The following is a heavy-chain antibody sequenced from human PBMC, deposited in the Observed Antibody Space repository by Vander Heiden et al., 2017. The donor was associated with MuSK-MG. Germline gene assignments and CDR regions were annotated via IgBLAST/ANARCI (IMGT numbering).Heavy chain of an antibody. CDR3: TRFNGYYWEADRCDYDG. J-gene: IGHJ4*02. D-gene: IGHD1-1*01. Sequence: VQLLESGGGLVQPGRSLRLSCTGPGFPFQDYSLSWLRQAPGKALEWAGFIARRVYGGAPKYGTTVRNRLTSERDDAESIADLDENGQESGDAAGYYGTRFNGYYWEADRCDYDGWGEGALVTVAS. CDR1: GFPFQDYS. V-gene: IGHV3-49*03. CDR2: IARRVYGGAP.